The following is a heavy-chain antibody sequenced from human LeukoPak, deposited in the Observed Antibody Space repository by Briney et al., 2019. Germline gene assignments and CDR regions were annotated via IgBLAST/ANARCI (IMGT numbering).Heavy chain of an antibody. CDR3: TTSSIGYTYAAY. V-gene: IGHV3-15*01. Sequence: PGGSLRLSCAVSGFTFSNAWMSWVRQAPGKGLEWVGRIKRKIEDETADYAAPVKGRFTISRDDSKNTLYLQMNSLRTEDTAVYYCTTSSIGYTYAAYWGQGTLVTVSS. CDR2: IKRKIEDETA. CDR1: GFTFSNAW. D-gene: IGHD3-22*01. J-gene: IGHJ4*02.